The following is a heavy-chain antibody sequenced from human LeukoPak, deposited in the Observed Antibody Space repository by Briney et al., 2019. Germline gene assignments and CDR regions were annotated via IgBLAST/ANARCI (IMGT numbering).Heavy chain of an antibody. CDR1: GGSISSSNW. CDR3: ARNTMVRGVIHYYYYMDV. Sequence: SETLSLTCAVSGGSISSSNWWSWVRQPPGQGLEWIGEISHSGSTNYNPSLKSRVTISVDTSKNQFSLKLSSVTAADTAVYYCARNTMVRGVIHYYYYMDVWGKGTTVTVSS. D-gene: IGHD3-10*01. CDR2: ISHSGST. J-gene: IGHJ6*03. V-gene: IGHV4-4*02.